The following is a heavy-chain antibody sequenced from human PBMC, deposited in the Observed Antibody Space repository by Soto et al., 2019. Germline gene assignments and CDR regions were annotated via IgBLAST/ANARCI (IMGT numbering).Heavy chain of an antibody. CDR3: GAHDSGGYYAED. CDR2: INYSGST. CDR1: GDSVTSSDYY. Sequence: QLQLQESGPGLVKPSETLSLTCTVSGDSVTSSDYYWGLIRQPPGKGLEWIGSINYSGSTSYNPSLERRVTISGDATKKQSSLKLTTGPAADAAVYYCGAHDSGGYYAEDWGQGTMVTVSA. J-gene: IGHJ4*02. D-gene: IGHD3-22*01. V-gene: IGHV4-39*01.